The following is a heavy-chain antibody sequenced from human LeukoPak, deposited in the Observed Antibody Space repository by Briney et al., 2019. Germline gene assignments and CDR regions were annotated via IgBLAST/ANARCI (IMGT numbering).Heavy chain of an antibody. V-gene: IGHV3-23*01. Sequence: GGSLRLSCAASGFTFSSYAMSWFRQTPGKGLEWVSAISGSGDRTYYAESVKCRFSISRDNSKNTLYLQMHSLRAEDTAVYYCGKRELWHGSGEDAWGQGTTVTVSS. CDR3: GKRELWHGSGEDA. J-gene: IGHJ6*02. CDR2: ISGSGDRT. D-gene: IGHD3-10*01. CDR1: GFTFSSYA.